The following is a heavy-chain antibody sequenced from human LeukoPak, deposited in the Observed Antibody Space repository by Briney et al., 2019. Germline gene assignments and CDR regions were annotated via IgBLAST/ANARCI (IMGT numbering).Heavy chain of an antibody. D-gene: IGHD2-8*01. CDR1: GFTFERYV. V-gene: IGHV3-9*01. J-gene: IGHJ4*02. CDR2: IHPNNGGV. CDR3: VKDAPNGSVDF. Sequence: GGSLRLSCVTSGFTFERYVMHWMRLAPGKGLECVSSIHPNNGGVGYAASVKGRFAISRDNARNSLYLEMTSLRPEDTAVYYCVKDAPNGSVDFWGRGTLVTDSS.